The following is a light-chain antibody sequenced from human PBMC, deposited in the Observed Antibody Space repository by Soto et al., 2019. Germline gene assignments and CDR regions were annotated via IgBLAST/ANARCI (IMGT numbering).Light chain of an antibody. V-gene: IGKV3-15*01. CDR1: ESVSTN. CDR2: AAS. Sequence: EIDMPQSPATLCLAPWELFPLSCRASESVSTNLAWYQQKAGQAPRLLIYAASTRATGIPARFSGSGSGTEFTLTISSLQSEDFAVYYCQQYSIWRTFGQGTKVDIK. J-gene: IGKJ1*01. CDR3: QQYSIWRT.